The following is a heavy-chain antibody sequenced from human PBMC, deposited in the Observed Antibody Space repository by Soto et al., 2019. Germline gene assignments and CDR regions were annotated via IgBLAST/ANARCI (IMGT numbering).Heavy chain of an antibody. CDR1: GYTFTSYA. V-gene: IGHV1-3*01. J-gene: IGHJ4*02. CDR3: ARDVPWYGGNSGSDY. CDR2: INAGNGNT. D-gene: IGHD2-21*02. Sequence: GASVKASCKASGYTFTSYAMHWVRQAPGQRLEWMGWINAGNGNTKYSQKFQGRVTITRDTSASTAYMELSSLRSEDTAVYYCARDVPWYGGNSGSDYWGQGTLVTVSS.